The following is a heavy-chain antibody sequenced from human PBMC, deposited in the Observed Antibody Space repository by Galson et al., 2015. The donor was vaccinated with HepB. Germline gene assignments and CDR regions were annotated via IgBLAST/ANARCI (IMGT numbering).Heavy chain of an antibody. CDR3: TRDDGNTKTYQYHGKDG. J-gene: IGHJ6*02. D-gene: IGHD1-14*01. Sequence: SLRLSCAASGFTFSDHSMNWVRQAPGKGLEWVSSISRTSININYADSVKGRYTISRDNAKNSLYLQMNSLRAKDTAVYYCTRDDGNTKTYQYHGKDGWGQGTTITVYS. V-gene: IGHV3-21*01. CDR1: GFTFSDHS. CDR2: ISRTSINI.